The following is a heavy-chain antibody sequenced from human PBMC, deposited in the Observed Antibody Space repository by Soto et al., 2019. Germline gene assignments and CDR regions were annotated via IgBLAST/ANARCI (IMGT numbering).Heavy chain of an antibody. CDR1: GFIFRNFG. J-gene: IGHJ6*02. Sequence: VGSLRLSSAAAGFIFRNFGMHWVRQAPGKGLEWVAVIWYDGSNEYYADSVKGRFTISKDNSKNMLYLQMNSLRAEDTAVYYCARDDIPGITVATYGLDVWGQGTTVTVSS. CDR2: IWYDGSNE. CDR3: ARDDIPGITVATYGLDV. D-gene: IGHD6-19*01. V-gene: IGHV3-33*01.